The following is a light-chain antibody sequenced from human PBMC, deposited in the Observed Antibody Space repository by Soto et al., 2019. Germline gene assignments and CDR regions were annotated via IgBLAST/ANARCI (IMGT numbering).Light chain of an antibody. CDR3: QQYNTFSFT. V-gene: IGKV1-5*03. CDR1: RTISDW. Sequence: DIQMTQSPSTLSASXGDRVTITCRASRTISDWLAWYQQRPGKAPKLLIYRASRLESGVPSRFSGSGSGTEFTLTISGLQPDDFASYYCQQYNTFSFTFGQGTKVDIK. J-gene: IGKJ2*01. CDR2: RAS.